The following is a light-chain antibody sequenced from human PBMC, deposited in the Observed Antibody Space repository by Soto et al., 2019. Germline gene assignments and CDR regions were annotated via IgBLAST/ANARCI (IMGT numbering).Light chain of an antibody. CDR2: KAS. Sequence: DIQMTQSPSSLSASVGDRVTITCRASQSISSFLNWYQQKAGKAPKLLIYKASSLESGVPSRFSGSGSGTEFTLTISSLQHDDFATYYCQQSWTFGQGTKVDIK. CDR3: QQSWT. J-gene: IGKJ1*01. V-gene: IGKV1-5*03. CDR1: QSISSF.